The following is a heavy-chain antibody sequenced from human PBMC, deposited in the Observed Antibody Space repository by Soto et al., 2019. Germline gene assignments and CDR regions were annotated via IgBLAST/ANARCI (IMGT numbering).Heavy chain of an antibody. J-gene: IGHJ3*02. D-gene: IGHD3-22*01. CDR1: GGSISSGDYY. V-gene: IGHV4-30-4*01. CDR2: IYYSGST. Sequence: PSETLSLTCTVSGGSISSGDYYWSWIRQPPGKGLEWIGYIYYSGSTYYNPSLKSRVTISVDTSKNQFSLKLSSVTAADTAVYYCARGSSDSSGYDGFSAAFDIWGQGTMVTVSS. CDR3: ARGSSDSSGYDGFSAAFDI.